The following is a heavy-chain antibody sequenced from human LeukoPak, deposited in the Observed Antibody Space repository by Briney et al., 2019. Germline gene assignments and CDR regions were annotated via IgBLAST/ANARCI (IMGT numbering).Heavy chain of an antibody. CDR2: INHSGST. V-gene: IGHV4-34*01. CDR1: GGSFSGYY. CDR3: ARGNLPIVVVVAATRWFDY. Sequence: MPSETLSLTCAVYGGSFSGYYWSWIRLPPGKGLEWIGEINHSGSTNYNPSLKSRVTISVDTSKNQFSLKLSSVTAADTAVYYCARGNLPIVVVVAATRWFDYWGQGTLVTVSS. D-gene: IGHD2-15*01. J-gene: IGHJ4*02.